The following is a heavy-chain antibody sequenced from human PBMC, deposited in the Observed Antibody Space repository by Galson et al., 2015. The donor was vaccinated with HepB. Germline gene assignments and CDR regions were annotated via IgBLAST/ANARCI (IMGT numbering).Heavy chain of an antibody. CDR2: ISGSGGST. J-gene: IGHJ4*02. CDR3: AKNAPQRFFGGLFGEY. CDR1: GFTFSSYA. V-gene: IGHV3-23*01. D-gene: IGHD3-3*01. Sequence: SLRLSCAASGFTFSSYAMSWVRQAPGKGLEWVSAISGSGGSTYYADSVKGRFTISRDNSKNTLYLQMNSLRAEDTAVYYCAKNAPQRFFGGLFGEYWGQGTLVTVSS.